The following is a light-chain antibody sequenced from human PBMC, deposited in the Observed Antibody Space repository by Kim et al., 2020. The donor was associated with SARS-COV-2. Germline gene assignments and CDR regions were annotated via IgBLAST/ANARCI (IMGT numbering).Light chain of an antibody. Sequence: PGERATLPRRASQSVSTNLAWYQQKPGQAPRLLIYDVSIRATGVPVRFSGSGSGTEFTLTISNLQSEDFAVYHCQQYNKWFALSFGGGTKVDIK. CDR2: DVS. V-gene: IGKV3-15*01. CDR3: QQYNKWFALS. CDR1: QSVSTN. J-gene: IGKJ4*01.